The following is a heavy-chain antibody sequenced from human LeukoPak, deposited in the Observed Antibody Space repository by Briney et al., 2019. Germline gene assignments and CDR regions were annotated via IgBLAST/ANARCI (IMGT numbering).Heavy chain of an antibody. CDR2: TYYRSKWYN. D-gene: IGHD3-3*01. J-gene: IGHJ4*02. V-gene: IGHV6-1*01. CDR3: ARGNYDFWSGYYGPRRYYFDY. Sequence: SQTLSLTCAISGDSVSSNSAAWNWIRQSPSRGLEWMGRTYYRSKWYNDYAVSVKSRITINPDTSKNQFSLQLNSVTPEDTAVYYCARGNYDFWSGYYGPRRYYFDYWGQGTLVTVSS. CDR1: GDSVSSNSAA.